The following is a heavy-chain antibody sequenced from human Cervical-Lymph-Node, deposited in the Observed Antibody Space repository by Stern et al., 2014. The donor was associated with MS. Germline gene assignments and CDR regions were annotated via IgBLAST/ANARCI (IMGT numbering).Heavy chain of an antibody. V-gene: IGHV5-51*01. CDR3: ARHVQGFDY. CDR2: IYPYDSDT. CDR1: GYSFTIYS. Sequence: VQLMQSGAEVKTPGGSLKISCKLSGYSFTIYSTAWVRQMPGKGLEWMGAIYPYDSDTTYSPSFQGQVTISADKSITTAYQQWSSLRASDTAMYYCARHVQGFDYWGQGTLVTVSS. J-gene: IGHJ4*02.